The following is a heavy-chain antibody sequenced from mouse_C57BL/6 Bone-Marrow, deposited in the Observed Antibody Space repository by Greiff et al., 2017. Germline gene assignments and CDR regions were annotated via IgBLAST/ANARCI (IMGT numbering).Heavy chain of an antibody. CDR2: IDPSDSYT. Sequence: QVQLQQPGAELVMPGASVKLSCKASGYTFTSYWMHWVKQRPGQGLEWIGEIDPSDSYTNYNQKFKGKSTLTVDKSSSTAYMQLSSLTSEDTAVYYCARNCGNYPFAYWGQGTLLTVSA. CDR3: ARNCGNYPFAY. J-gene: IGHJ3*01. CDR1: GYTFTSYW. V-gene: IGHV1-69*01. D-gene: IGHD2-1*01.